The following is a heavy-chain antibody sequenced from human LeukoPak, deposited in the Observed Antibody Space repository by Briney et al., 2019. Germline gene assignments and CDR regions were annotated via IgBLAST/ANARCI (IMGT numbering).Heavy chain of an antibody. J-gene: IGHJ4*02. CDR1: GFTFSSYA. CDR2: ISGSGGST. Sequence: GGSLRLSSAASGFTFSSYAMSWVRQAPGKGLEWVSAISGSGGSTYYADSVKGRFTISRDNSKNTLYLQMNSLRAEDTAVYFCAKDRVYSSVWSYFDYWGQGTLVTVSS. CDR3: AKDRVYSSVWSYFDY. V-gene: IGHV3-23*01. D-gene: IGHD6-19*01.